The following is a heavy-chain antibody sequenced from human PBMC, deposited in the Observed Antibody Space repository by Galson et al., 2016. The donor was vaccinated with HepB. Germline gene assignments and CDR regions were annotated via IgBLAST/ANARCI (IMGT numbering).Heavy chain of an antibody. CDR1: GFTFSTYA. Sequence: SLRLSCAASGFTFSTYAMMWVRQAPGKGLEWVSFISDSSSTIYFVDSVKGRFTISRDNAKNSLDLQMNSLGAEDTAVYYCARDMVHGLGVYDYWGQGILVSVSS. J-gene: IGHJ4*02. D-gene: IGHD3/OR15-3a*01. CDR2: ISDSSSTI. CDR3: ARDMVHGLGVYDY. V-gene: IGHV3-48*01.